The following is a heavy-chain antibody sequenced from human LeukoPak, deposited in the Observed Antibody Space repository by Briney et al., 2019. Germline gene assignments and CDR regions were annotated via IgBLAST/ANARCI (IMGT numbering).Heavy chain of an antibody. CDR3: ARSIAVAGKLPYYFDY. V-gene: IGHV3-30-3*01. Sequence: GGSLRLSCAASGFTFSSYAMHWVRQAPGKGLGWVAVISYDGSNKYYADSVKGRFTISRDNSKNTLYLQMNSLRAEDTAVYYCARSIAVAGKLPYYFDYWGQGTLVTVSS. D-gene: IGHD6-19*01. CDR2: ISYDGSNK. J-gene: IGHJ4*02. CDR1: GFTFSSYA.